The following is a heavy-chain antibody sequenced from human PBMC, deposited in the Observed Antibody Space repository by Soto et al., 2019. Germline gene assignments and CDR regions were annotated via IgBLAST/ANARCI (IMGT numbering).Heavy chain of an antibody. CDR1: GCTFTYRY. V-gene: IGHV1-45*02. CDR2: ITPIFGSA. J-gene: IGHJ4*02. CDR3: GRSGLVAAAGPKGMYYFDY. D-gene: IGHD6-13*01. Sequence: SALVSSCTSGCTFTYRYLHWVRQAPGQAGVGMGRITPIFGSANYAQTLQGRVTITADESKSTASLELSTVRAEDTAVYYCGRSGLVAAAGPKGMYYFDYWGQGTLVTVSS.